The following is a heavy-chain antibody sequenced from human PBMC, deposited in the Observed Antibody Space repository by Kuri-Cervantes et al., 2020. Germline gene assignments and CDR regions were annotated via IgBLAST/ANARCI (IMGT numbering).Heavy chain of an antibody. CDR1: GFTFDDYA. J-gene: IGHJ6*02. CDR3: ARKMATRSYYYYNGLDV. V-gene: IGHV3-9*01. CDR2: ISWNSGKI. D-gene: IGHD5-24*01. Sequence: GGSLRLSCAASGFTFDDYAMHWVRQAPGKGLEWVSGISWNSGKIGYADSVKGRFTISRDNAKNSLYLQMNSLRAEDTAMYYCARKMATRSYYYYNGLDVWGQGTTVTVSS.